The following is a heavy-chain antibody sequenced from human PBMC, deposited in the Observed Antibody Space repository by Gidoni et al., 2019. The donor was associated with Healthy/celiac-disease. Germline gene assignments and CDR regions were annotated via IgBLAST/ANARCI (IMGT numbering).Heavy chain of an antibody. CDR3: ARDAQSWIQLWGHGQGGLDY. CDR2: ISSSSSYI. CDR1: GFPFSRYS. J-gene: IGHJ4*02. D-gene: IGHD5-18*01. Sequence: EVQLVESGGGLVKPGGSLRLSCAASGFPFSRYSMNGVRQAPGKGLEWVSSISSSSSYIYYADSVKGRFTISRDNAKNSLYLQMNSLRAEDTAVYYCARDAQSWIQLWGHGQGGLDYWGQGTLVTVSS. V-gene: IGHV3-21*01.